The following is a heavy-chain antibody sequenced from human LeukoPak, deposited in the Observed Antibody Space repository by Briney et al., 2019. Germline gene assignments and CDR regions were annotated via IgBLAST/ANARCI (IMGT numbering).Heavy chain of an antibody. V-gene: IGHV3-7*01. D-gene: IGHD6-19*01. Sequence: GGSLRLSCAASGFTFSSYWMSWVRQAPGKGLEWVANIKQDGSEKYYVDSVKGRFTISRDNAKNSLYLQMNSLRAEDTAVYYCAREQKQWLGLVAEYFQHWSQGTLVTVSS. J-gene: IGHJ1*01. CDR1: GFTFSSYW. CDR3: AREQKQWLGLVAEYFQH. CDR2: IKQDGSEK.